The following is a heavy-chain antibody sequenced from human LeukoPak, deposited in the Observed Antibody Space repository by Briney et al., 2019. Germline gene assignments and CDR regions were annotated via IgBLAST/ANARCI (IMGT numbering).Heavy chain of an antibody. D-gene: IGHD2-15*01. CDR2: ISSSSSYV. Sequence: GGSLRLSCAASGFTFSTYAMNWVRQAPGKGLEWVSSISSSSSYVYYAGSVKGRSTISRDNAKNSLYLQMNSLRAEDTAVYYCATDSVVAATKAMDYWGQGTLVTVSS. CDR3: ATDSVVAATKAMDY. J-gene: IGHJ4*02. CDR1: GFTFSTYA. V-gene: IGHV3-21*01.